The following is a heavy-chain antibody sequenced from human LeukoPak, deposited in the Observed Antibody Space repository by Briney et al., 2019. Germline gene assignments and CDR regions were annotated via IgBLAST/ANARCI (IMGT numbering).Heavy chain of an antibody. CDR2: ISESGAST. CDR3: AKVRGYSYGYGDY. Sequence: GGSLRLSCAASGFIFSTYGMAWVRQAPGKGLEWVSDISESGASTYYADSVKGRFIISRDNSKNTPYLQMSSLRADDTAVYFCAKVRGYSYGYGDYWGQGTLVTVSS. D-gene: IGHD5-18*01. V-gene: IGHV3-23*01. J-gene: IGHJ4*02. CDR1: GFIFSTYG.